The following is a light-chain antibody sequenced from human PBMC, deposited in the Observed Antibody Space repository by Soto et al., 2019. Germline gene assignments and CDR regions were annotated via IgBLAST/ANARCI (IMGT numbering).Light chain of an antibody. J-gene: IGKJ2*01. CDR1: QSVSSNY. CDR2: GTS. CDR3: QQYGSSPYT. Sequence: EIVLTQSPGTLSLSPGERVTLSCRASQSVSSNYLAWYQQKPGQAPRLLIYGTSNRVTGIPDRFSGSGSGADFTLTISRLEPEDFAVYYCQQYGSSPYTFGQGTKLEIK. V-gene: IGKV3-20*01.